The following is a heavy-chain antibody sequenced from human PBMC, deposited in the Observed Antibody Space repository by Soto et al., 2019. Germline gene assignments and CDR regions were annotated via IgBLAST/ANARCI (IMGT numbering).Heavy chain of an antibody. V-gene: IGHV1-69*01. J-gene: IGHJ4*02. CDR2: IIPIFGTA. D-gene: IGHD3-22*01. CDR1: GGTFSSYA. CDR3: AREGASGSHVGY. Sequence: QVQLVQSGAEVKKPGSSVKVSCKASGGTFSSYAISWVRQAPGQGLEWMGGIIPIFGTANYAQKFQGRVTITADESTSTAYMEMSSLRAEDKAVYYCAREGASGSHVGYWGQGTLVTVSS.